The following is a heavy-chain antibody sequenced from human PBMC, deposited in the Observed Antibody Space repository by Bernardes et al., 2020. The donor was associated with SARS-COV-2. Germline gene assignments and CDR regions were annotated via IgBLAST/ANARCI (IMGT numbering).Heavy chain of an antibody. J-gene: IGHJ4*02. CDR2: INPNSGGT. D-gene: IGHD6-19*01. CDR3: ARDFAVAATAAYDY. Sequence: SVKVSCKASGYTFTGYYMHWVRQAPGQGLEWMGWINPNSGGTNYAQKFQGRVTMTRDTSISTAYMELSRLRSDDTAVYYCARDFAVAATAAYDYWGQGTLVTVSS. CDR1: GYTFTGYY. V-gene: IGHV1-2*02.